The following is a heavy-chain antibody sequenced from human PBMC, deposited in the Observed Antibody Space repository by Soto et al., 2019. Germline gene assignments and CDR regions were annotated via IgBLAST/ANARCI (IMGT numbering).Heavy chain of an antibody. D-gene: IGHD6-13*01. J-gene: IGHJ6*02. CDR2: ISGSGGST. V-gene: IGHV3-23*01. Sequence: GGSLRLSCAASGFTFSSYAMSWVRQAPGKGLEWVSAISGSGGSTYYADSVKGRFTISRDNSKNTLYPQMNSLRAEDTAVYYCAKDNGVIAAAGTWPYYYYGMDVWGQGTTVTVSS. CDR1: GFTFSSYA. CDR3: AKDNGVIAAAGTWPYYYYGMDV.